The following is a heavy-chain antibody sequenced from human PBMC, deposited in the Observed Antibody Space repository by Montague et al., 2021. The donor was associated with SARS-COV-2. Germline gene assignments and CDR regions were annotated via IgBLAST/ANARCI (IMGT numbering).Heavy chain of an antibody. CDR2: INWTGDTT. J-gene: IGHJ4*02. D-gene: IGHD3-22*01. CDR3: ARLRDSGAYGAPDAY. CDR1: GFIFDDYG. Sequence: FLRLSCAASGFIFDDYGMNWVRQAPGKGLEWVSGINWTGDTTRYADSVRGRFTISRDNAKRSLYLQMNSLRADDTALYYCARLRDSGAYGAPDAYWGQGTLVTVSS. V-gene: IGHV3-20*04.